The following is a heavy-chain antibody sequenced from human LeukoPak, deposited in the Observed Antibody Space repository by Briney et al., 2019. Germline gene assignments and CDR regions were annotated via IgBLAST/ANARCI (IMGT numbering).Heavy chain of an antibody. CDR3: ASQVGP. J-gene: IGHJ5*02. CDR1: GFTFSSYS. CDR2: ISNSGSHI. V-gene: IGHV3-21*01. Sequence: GGSLRLSCAASGFTFSSYSMNWVRQAPGKGLEWVSSISNSGSHIYYADSVKGRFTISRDNAKNSLYLQMNSLRAEDTAVYYCASQVGPWGQGTLVTVSS.